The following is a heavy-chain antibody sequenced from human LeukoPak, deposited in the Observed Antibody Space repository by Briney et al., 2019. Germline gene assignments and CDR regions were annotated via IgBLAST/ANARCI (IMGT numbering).Heavy chain of an antibody. CDR1: GYTLTELS. J-gene: IGHJ3*02. V-gene: IGHV1-24*01. Sequence: GASVKVSCKVSGYTLTELSMHWVRQAPGKGLEWMGGFDPEDGETIYAEKFKGRVTMTEDTSTDTAYMELSSLRAEDTAVYYCATSLAVAGTSRFSKDGAFDIWGQGTMVTVSS. D-gene: IGHD6-19*01. CDR2: FDPEDGET. CDR3: ATSLAVAGTSRFSKDGAFDI.